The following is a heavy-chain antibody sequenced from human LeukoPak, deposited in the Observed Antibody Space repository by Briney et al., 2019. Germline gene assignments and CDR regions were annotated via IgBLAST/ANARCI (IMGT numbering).Heavy chain of an antibody. V-gene: IGHV3-9*01. CDR3: AKGYCSSTSCYPDY. CDR1: GLTFDDYA. D-gene: IGHD2-2*01. Sequence: GGSLRLSCAASGLTFDDYAMHWVRQAPGKGLEWVSGISWNSGSIGYADSVKGRFTISRDNAKNSLYLQMNSLRAEDTALYYCAKGYCSSTSCYPDYWGQGTLVTVSS. CDR2: ISWNSGSI. J-gene: IGHJ4*02.